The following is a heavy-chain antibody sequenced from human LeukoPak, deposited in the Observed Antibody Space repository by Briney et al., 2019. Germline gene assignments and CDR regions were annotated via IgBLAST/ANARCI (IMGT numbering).Heavy chain of an antibody. V-gene: IGHV4-59*08. CDR3: ARLRESSGHWGRPVRIDY. J-gene: IGHJ4*02. CDR1: GGSLTRYY. CDR2: IYYRVCP. D-gene: IGHD3-22*01. Sequence: PPETPSLSCTVSGGSLTRYYWSWIRQSPGEELDWIGYIYYRVCPNHCPSHKSRVTISVDTSKNQFSQKLNSVTAADTAVYYCARLRESSGHWGRPVRIDYWGRKILVSVFS.